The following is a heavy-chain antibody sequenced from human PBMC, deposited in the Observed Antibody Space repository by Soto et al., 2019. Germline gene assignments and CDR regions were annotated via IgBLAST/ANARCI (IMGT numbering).Heavy chain of an antibody. J-gene: IGHJ6*02. V-gene: IGHV3-23*01. CDR1: GFTFSSYA. Sequence: GESLKISCAASGFTFSSYAMSWVRQAPGKGLEWVSAISGSGGSTYYADSVKGRFTISRDNSKNTLYLQMNSLRAEDTAVYYCAKDALTGIAAAGTVRDYYYGMDVWGQGTTVTVSS. CDR2: ISGSGGST. D-gene: IGHD6-13*01. CDR3: AKDALTGIAAAGTVRDYYYGMDV.